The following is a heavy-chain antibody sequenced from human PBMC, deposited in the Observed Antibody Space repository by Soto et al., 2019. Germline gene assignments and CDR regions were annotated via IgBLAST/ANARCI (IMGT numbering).Heavy chain of an antibody. CDR1: GFTFSSYG. V-gene: IGHV3-33*01. J-gene: IGHJ6*02. CDR3: ARDMGSSSWTGYYYYGMDV. D-gene: IGHD6-13*01. Sequence: SGGSLRLSCAASGFTFSSYGMHWVRQAPGKGLEWVAVIWYDGSNKYYADSVKGRFTISRDNSKNTLYLQMNSLRAEDTAVYYCARDMGSSSWTGYYYYGMDVWGQGTTVTVSS. CDR2: IWYDGSNK.